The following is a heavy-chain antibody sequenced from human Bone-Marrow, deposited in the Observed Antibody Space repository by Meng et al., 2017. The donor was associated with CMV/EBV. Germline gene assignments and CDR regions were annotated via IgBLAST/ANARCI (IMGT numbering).Heavy chain of an antibody. J-gene: IGHJ3*02. V-gene: IGHV3-72*01. CDR3: TRGHSGIDIYAFDI. CDR1: GFILSDYY. D-gene: IGHD1-26*01. Sequence: GESLKISCAGSGFILSDYYIDWVRQAPGKGLEWIGRAANKANRYTTEYAASVKGRFTFSRYDSENSLYLQMNSLKSEDTAVYYCTRGHSGIDIYAFDIWGQGTLVTVSS. CDR2: AANKANRYTT.